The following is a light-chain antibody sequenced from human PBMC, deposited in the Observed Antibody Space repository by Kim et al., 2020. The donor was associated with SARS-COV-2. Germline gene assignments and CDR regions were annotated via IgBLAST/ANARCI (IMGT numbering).Light chain of an antibody. V-gene: IGKV1-5*03. Sequence: SASVEDRVAISRRASQSVSSWLDWYQQKPGKAPKLLIYKTSSLGSGVPSSFSGSGSGTEFTLTISSLQPDDFATYHCQQYDSYPYAFGQGTQLEI. CDR3: QQYDSYPYA. CDR2: KTS. J-gene: IGKJ2*01. CDR1: QSVSSW.